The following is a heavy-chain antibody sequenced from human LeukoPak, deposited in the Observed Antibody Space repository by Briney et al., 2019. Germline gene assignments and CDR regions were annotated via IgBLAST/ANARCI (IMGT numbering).Heavy chain of an antibody. CDR2: IKSKTDGGTT. CDR1: GFTFSNAW. J-gene: IGHJ4*02. CDR3: TTAGDIIVATTIDY. Sequence: GGSLRLSCAASGFTFSNAWMSWVRQAPGKGLEWVGRIKSKTDGGTTDYAAPVKGRFTISRDDSKNTLYLQMNSLKTEDTAVYDCTTAGDIIVATTIDYWGQGTLVTVSS. V-gene: IGHV3-15*01. D-gene: IGHD5-12*01.